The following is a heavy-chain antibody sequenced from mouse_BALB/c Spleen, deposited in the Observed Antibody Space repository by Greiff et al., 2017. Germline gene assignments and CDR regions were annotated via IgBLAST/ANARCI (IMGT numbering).Heavy chain of an antibody. CDR1: GFTFSSYG. CDR3: ARQGTTPAFAY. CDR2: ISSGGSYT. J-gene: IGHJ3*01. Sequence: EVMLVESGGDLVKPGGSLKLSCAASGFTFSSYGMSWVRQTPDRRLEWVATISSGGSYTYYPDSVKGRFTISRDNAKNTLYLQMSSLKSEDTAMYYCARQGTTPAFAYWGQGTLVTVSA. V-gene: IGHV5-6*01. D-gene: IGHD1-1*01.